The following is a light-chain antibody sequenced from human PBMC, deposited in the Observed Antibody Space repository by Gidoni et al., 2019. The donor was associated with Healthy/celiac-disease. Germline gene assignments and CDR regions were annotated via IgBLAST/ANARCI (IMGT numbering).Light chain of an antibody. CDR2: GKN. CDR3: NSRDSSGNHV. Sequence: SSELTQDPAVSVVLGQTVRITCQGDSLRSYYASWYQQKPGQATVLVIYGKNNRPSGIPDRFSGSSSGNTASLTITGAQAEDEADYYCNSRDSSGNHVFGTGTKVTVL. J-gene: IGLJ1*01. CDR1: SLRSYY. V-gene: IGLV3-19*01.